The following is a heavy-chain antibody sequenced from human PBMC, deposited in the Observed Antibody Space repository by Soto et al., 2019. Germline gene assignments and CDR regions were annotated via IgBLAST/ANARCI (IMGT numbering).Heavy chain of an antibody. D-gene: IGHD3-10*01. CDR3: ARSRSGAVADSFDF. CDR1: GFTFSRYA. CDR2: ISRDGTNK. J-gene: IGHJ4*02. V-gene: IGHV3-30*04. Sequence: QVQVVESGGGVVQPARSLRLSCAASGFTFSRYAIHWVRQAPGKGLEWVAVISRDGTNKYYVDSVKGRFTTSRDNSRNTLYLQMTSLRHGDAAVYYCARSRSGAVADSFDFWGQGTLVTVAS.